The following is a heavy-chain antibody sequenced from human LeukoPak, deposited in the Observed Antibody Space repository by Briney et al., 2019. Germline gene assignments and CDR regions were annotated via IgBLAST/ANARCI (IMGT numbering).Heavy chain of an antibody. CDR3: ARPSFGCSSTSCYGHWYFDL. V-gene: IGHV4-39*07. D-gene: IGHD2-2*01. J-gene: IGHJ2*01. Sequence: SETLSLTCTVSGGSISSSSYYWGWIRQPPGKGLEWIGSIYHSGSSFYNPSLKSRVTISVDTSKNQFSLKLSSVTAADTAVYYCARPSFGCSSTSCYGHWYFDLWGRGTLVTVSS. CDR2: IYHSGSS. CDR1: GGSISSSSYY.